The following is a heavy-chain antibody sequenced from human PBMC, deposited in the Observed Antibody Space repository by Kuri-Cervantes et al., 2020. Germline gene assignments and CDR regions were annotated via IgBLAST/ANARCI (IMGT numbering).Heavy chain of an antibody. D-gene: IGHD5-24*01. CDR1: GGSISSGDYY. J-gene: IGHJ3*02. Sequence: ESLKISCTVSGGSISSGDYYWSWIRQPPGKGLEWIGSIYYSGSTYYNPSLKSRVTISVDTSKNQFSLKLSSVTAADTAVYYCARSIRWAFDIWGQGTMVTVSS. CDR2: IYYSGST. V-gene: IGHV4-39*07. CDR3: ARSIRWAFDI.